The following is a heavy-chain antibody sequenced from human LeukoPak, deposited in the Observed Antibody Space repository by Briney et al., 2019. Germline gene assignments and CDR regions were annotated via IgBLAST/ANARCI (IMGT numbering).Heavy chain of an antibody. CDR2: IWYDGSNK. D-gene: IGHD2-2*01. V-gene: IGHV3-33*06. Sequence: GRSLRLSCAASGFTFSSYGMHWVRQAPGKGLEWVAVIWYDGSNKYYADSVKGRFTISRDNSKNTLYLQMNSLRAEDTAVCYCAKDSGLVPAAPSPLDYWGQGTLVTVSS. J-gene: IGHJ4*02. CDR1: GFTFSSYG. CDR3: AKDSGLVPAAPSPLDY.